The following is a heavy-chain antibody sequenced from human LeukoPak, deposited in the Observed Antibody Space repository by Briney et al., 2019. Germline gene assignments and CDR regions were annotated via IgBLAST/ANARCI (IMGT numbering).Heavy chain of an antibody. V-gene: IGHV3-30*04. D-gene: IGHD3-16*01. CDR1: GFTFSSYA. Sequence: GGSLRLSCAASGFTFSSYAMHWVRQAPGKGLEWVAVISYDGSNKYYADSVKGRFTISRDNSKNTLYLQMNSLRAEDTAVYYCARALFLGDWFDPWGQGTLVTVSS. CDR3: ARALFLGDWFDP. J-gene: IGHJ5*02. CDR2: ISYDGSNK.